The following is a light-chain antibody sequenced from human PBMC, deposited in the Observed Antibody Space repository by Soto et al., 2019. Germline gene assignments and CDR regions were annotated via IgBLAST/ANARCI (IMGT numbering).Light chain of an antibody. CDR1: QSVSYN. CDR3: QQYKNWPPLT. Sequence: EIVMTQSPATLSVSPGETATLSCRASQSVSYNLAWYQQKPGQGPRLLIYGAFTRATGFPARFSGSGSGTEFTLTFSSLQSEDFAVYYCQQYKNWPPLTFGGGTKVEIK. J-gene: IGKJ4*01. V-gene: IGKV3-15*01. CDR2: GAF.